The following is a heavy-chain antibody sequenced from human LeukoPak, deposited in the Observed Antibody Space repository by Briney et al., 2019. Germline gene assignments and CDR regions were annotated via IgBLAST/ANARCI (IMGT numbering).Heavy chain of an antibody. CDR1: GCSISSSNYY. V-gene: IGHV4-39*01. D-gene: IGHD1-26*01. Sequence: SETLSLTCTLSGCSISSSNYYWGWIPQPPGKGLEWIGSIYYSGNTYYNPSLKSRVTTSVDTSKNQFSLKLTSVTAADTAVYYCAHFKGGSFDFWGQGTMVTVSS. CDR2: IYYSGNT. CDR3: AHFKGGSFDF. J-gene: IGHJ3*01.